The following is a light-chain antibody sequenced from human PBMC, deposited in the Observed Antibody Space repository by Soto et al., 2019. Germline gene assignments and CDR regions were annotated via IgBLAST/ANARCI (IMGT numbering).Light chain of an antibody. CDR2: RNS. CDR1: SSNIGAGFD. V-gene: IGLV1-40*01. J-gene: IGLJ3*02. CDR3: QSYDNSLSAWV. Sequence: QSVLTQPPSVSGAPGQRVTISCTGRSSNIGAGFDVHWYQHLPGTAPNLLIYRNSNWPSGVPDRFSGSTSGTSASLAITGLQAEDEADYYCQSYDNSLSAWVFGGGTKVTVL.